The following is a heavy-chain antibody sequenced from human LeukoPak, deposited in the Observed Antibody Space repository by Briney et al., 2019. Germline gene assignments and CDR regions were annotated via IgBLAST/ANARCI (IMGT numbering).Heavy chain of an antibody. D-gene: IGHD5-12*01. CDR1: GYTFTSYD. CDR3: ARVARVRYGGYMSRSVELDY. V-gene: IGHV1-8*01. J-gene: IGHJ4*02. Sequence: ASVKVSCKASGYTFTSYDINWVRQATGQGLEWMGWMNPNSGNTGYAQKFQGRVTMTRNTSISTAYMELSSLRSEDTAVYYCARVARVRYGGYMSRSVELDYWGQGTLVTVSS. CDR2: MNPNSGNT.